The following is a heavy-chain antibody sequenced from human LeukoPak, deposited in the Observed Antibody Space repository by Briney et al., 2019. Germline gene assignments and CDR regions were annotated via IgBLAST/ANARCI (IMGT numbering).Heavy chain of an antibody. V-gene: IGHV4-39*07. CDR2: IYYSGST. CDR1: GGSISSSSYY. D-gene: IGHD2-15*01. Sequence: PSETLSLTCTVSGGSISSSSYYWGWIRQPPGKGLEWIGSIYYSGSTYYNPSLKSRVTISVDTSKNQFSLKLSSVTAADTAVYYCAREINADIVVVVAATPMAFDIWGQGTMVTVSS. J-gene: IGHJ3*02. CDR3: AREINADIVVVVAATPMAFDI.